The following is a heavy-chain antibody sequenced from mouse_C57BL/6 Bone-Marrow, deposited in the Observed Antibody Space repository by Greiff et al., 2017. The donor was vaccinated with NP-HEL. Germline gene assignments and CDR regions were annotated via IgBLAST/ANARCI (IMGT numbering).Heavy chain of an antibody. J-gene: IGHJ4*01. CDR3: AREGYGSSYAMDY. Sequence: VQLQESGAELVKPGASVKLSCKASGYTFTSYWMQWVKQRPGQGLEWIGEIDPSDSYTNYNQKFKGKATLTVDTSSSTAYMQLSSLTSEDSAVYYCAREGYGSSYAMDYWGQGTSVTVSS. D-gene: IGHD1-1*01. CDR2: IDPSDSYT. V-gene: IGHV1-50*01. CDR1: GYTFTSYW.